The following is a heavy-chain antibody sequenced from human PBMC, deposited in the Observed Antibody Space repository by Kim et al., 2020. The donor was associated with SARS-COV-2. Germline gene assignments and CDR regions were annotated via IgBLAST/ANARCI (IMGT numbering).Heavy chain of an antibody. Sequence: SETLSLTCTVSGGSISSSSYYWGWIRQPPGKGLEWIGSIYYSGSTYYNPSLKSRVTISVDTSKNQFSLKLSSVTAADTAVYYCAREEGRTRPFDYWGQGT. CDR2: IYYSGST. V-gene: IGHV4-39*07. J-gene: IGHJ4*02. CDR3: AREEGRTRPFDY. CDR1: GGSISSSSYY.